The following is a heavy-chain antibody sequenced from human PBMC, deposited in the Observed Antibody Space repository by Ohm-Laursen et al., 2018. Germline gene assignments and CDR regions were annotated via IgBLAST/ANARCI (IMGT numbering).Heavy chain of an antibody. D-gene: IGHD3-16*01. V-gene: IGHV3-20*01. J-gene: IGHJ3*02. Sequence: GSLRLSCAASGFTFADYGMSWVRQAPGKGLEWVSGINWNGGRTGYADSVKGRFTISRDNAKNSLYLQMNSLRAEDTALYHCARPRLGAPGAFDIWGQGTMVTVTS. CDR3: ARPRLGAPGAFDI. CDR2: INWNGGRT. CDR1: GFTFADYG.